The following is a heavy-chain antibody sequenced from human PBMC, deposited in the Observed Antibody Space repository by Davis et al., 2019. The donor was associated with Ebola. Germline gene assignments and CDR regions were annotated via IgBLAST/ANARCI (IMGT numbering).Heavy chain of an antibody. J-gene: IGHJ4*02. V-gene: IGHV4-59*12. CDR1: GGSISSYY. CDR3: ARGGIWGATAQIGY. D-gene: IGHD3-16*01. Sequence: MPSETLSLTCTVSGGSISSYYWSWIRQSPGKGLEWIGDIYHSGSTNYNPSLKSRVTISVDKSKNQFSLKLRSVTAAETAVYYCARGGIWGATAQIGYWGQGTLVTVSS. CDR2: IYHSGST.